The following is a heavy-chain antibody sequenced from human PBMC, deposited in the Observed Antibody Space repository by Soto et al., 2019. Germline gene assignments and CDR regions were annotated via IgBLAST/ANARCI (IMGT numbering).Heavy chain of an antibody. CDR2: IYYSGST. CDR3: ARQVATITQFAY. V-gene: IGHV4-39*01. Sequence: PSETLSLTCTVSGGSISSSRYYWGWIRQPPGKGLEWIGSIYYSGSTYYNPSLKSRVTISVDTSKTQFSLQRSSVTAADTAVYYSARQVATITQFAYWGPGTLV. CDR1: GGSISSSRYY. D-gene: IGHD5-12*01. J-gene: IGHJ4*02.